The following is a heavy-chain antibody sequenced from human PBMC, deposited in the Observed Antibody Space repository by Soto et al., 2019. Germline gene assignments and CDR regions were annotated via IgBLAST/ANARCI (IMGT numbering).Heavy chain of an antibody. CDR3: ARSLITMAPEAD. V-gene: IGHV4-39*01. D-gene: IGHD3-10*01. CDR1: GGSISSSSYY. J-gene: IGHJ4*02. Sequence: QLQLQESGPGLVKPSETLSLTCTVSGGSISSSSYYWGWIRQPPGKGLEWIGSIYYSGSTYYNPSLKSRVTISVYMSKNQFSRKLSSVTAADTAVYYCARSLITMAPEADRGQGTLVTVSS. CDR2: IYYSGST.